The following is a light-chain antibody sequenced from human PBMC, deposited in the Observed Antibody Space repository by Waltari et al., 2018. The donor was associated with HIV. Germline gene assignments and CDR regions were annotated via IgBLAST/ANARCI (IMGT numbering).Light chain of an antibody. J-gene: IGLJ2*01. CDR2: RNN. V-gene: IGLV1-47*01. CDR1: GSNIGSNY. Sequence: QSVVTQPPSASGTPGQRVTISCSGGGSNIGSNYVSWYQHVPGTAPRIFIYRNNQRPSGVPDRFSGSKSGASASLAISGLRSEDEADYYCAVWDDSLTGVVFGGGTKLTVL. CDR3: AVWDDSLTGVV.